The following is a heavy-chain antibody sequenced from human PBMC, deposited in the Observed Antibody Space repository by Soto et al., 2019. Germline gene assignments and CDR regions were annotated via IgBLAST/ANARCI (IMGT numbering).Heavy chain of an antibody. V-gene: IGHV3-23*01. D-gene: IGHD3-16*01. CDR3: KKDESFGRDAVDI. J-gene: IGHJ3*02. Sequence: GGSLRLSCAASGFTFSSHAMSWFRQAPGKGLEWVSIFSGSGGSTFYADSVKRRFTISSDNSKNTLYLQMNSLRDEDTAVSYCKKDESFGRDAVDIWGQGTMVTVSS. CDR1: GFTFSSHA. CDR2: FSGSGGST.